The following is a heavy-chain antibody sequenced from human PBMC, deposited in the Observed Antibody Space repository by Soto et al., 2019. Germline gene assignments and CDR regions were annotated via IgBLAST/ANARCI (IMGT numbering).Heavy chain of an antibody. CDR3: ATEYGGNPLNFSWFDP. Sequence: SVKVSCKASGGTFSSYAISWVRQAPGQGLEWMGGIIPIFGTANYAQKFQGRVTITADESTSTAYMELSSLRSEDTAVYYCATEYGGNPLNFSWFDPWGQGTLVTVSS. V-gene: IGHV1-69*13. J-gene: IGHJ5*02. D-gene: IGHD2-15*01. CDR2: IIPIFGTA. CDR1: GGTFSSYA.